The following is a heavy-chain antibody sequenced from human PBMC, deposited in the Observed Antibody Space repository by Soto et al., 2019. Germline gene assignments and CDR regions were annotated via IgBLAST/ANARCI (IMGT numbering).Heavy chain of an antibody. Sequence: PGGSLRLSCAASGFTFSSYAMSWVRQAPGKGLEWVSAISGSGGSTYYADSVKGRFTISRDNSKNTLYLQMNSLRAEDTAVYYCAKDDPTPPYFGGAFDYWGQGTLVTVSS. CDR3: AKDDPTPPYFGGAFDY. CDR1: GFTFSSYA. V-gene: IGHV3-23*01. CDR2: ISGSGGST. J-gene: IGHJ4*02. D-gene: IGHD3-16*01.